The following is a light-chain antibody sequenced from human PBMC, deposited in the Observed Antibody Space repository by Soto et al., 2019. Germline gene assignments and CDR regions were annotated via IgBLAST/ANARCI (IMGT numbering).Light chain of an antibody. V-gene: IGKV1-5*01. CDR1: QTISTF. CDR2: DAS. CDR3: QQYSHLVT. Sequence: IQMTQSPSTLSAPVGDRVTITCQASQTISTFLAWFQHKPGKAPNLLIYDASNLESGVPSRFSGSGSGTEFTLTISSLQSDDSATYFCQQYSHLVTFGQGTNLEIK. J-gene: IGKJ2*01.